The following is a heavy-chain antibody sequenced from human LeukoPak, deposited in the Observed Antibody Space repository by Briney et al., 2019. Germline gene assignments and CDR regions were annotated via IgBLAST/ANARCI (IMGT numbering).Heavy chain of an antibody. J-gene: IGHJ3*01. CDR1: GGSISSSYYF. CDR2: INYSGTT. D-gene: IGHD5-18*01. CDR3: AGDGGYTYGYLWDGDFDV. V-gene: IGHV4-39*07. Sequence: SETLSLTCTVSGGSISSSYYFWSLIRQPPGKGLEWIGSINYSGTTYYNPSLKSRVTMSVDTSNNQFFLKLSSVTAADTAIYYCAGDGGYTYGYLWDGDFDVWGQGTMVTVSS.